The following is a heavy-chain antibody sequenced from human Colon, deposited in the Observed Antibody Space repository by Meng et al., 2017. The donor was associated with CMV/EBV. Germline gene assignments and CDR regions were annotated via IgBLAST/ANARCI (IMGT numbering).Heavy chain of an antibody. CDR3: ARDRSYDFWSLYYCYYGMDV. Sequence: YNLRRARQAPGQGLEWMGWINTNAGNPTYAQGFTGRFVFSLDTSVSTAYLQICSLKAEDTAVYYCARDRSYDFWSLYYCYYGMDVWGQGTTVTVSS. CDR2: INTNAGNP. CDR1: YN. V-gene: IGHV7-4-1*01. D-gene: IGHD3-3*01. J-gene: IGHJ6*02.